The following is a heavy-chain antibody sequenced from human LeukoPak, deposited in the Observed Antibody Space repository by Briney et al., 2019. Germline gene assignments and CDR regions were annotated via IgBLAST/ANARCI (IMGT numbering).Heavy chain of an antibody. CDR1: GFTFSSYA. D-gene: IGHD3-22*01. CDR2: ISYDGSNK. CDR3: AGGYDSSGYFPGTPRQFDY. V-gene: IGHV3-30-3*01. Sequence: GGSLRLSCAASGFTFSSYAMHWVRQAPGKGLEWVAVISYDGSNKYYADSVKGRFTISRDNSKNTLYLQMNSLRAEDTAVYYCAGGYDSSGYFPGTPRQFDYWGQGTLVTDSS. J-gene: IGHJ4*02.